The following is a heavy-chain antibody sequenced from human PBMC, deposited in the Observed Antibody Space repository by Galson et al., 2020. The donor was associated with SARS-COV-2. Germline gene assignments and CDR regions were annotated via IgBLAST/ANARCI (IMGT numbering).Heavy chain of an antibody. J-gene: IGHJ2*01. CDR3: ARRGGTVTTQHCDL. V-gene: IGHV4-39*01. CDR1: GDSISSTAYY. CDR2: ISYTGRT. Sequence: SETLSLTCTVSGDSISSTAYYWGWIRQPPGKGLEWISSISYTGRTIYNPSLESRVTMSVDTSTNQFSLKLNSVTAADTAVYYCARRGGTVTTQHCDLWGRGTLVTVSS. D-gene: IGHD4-17*01.